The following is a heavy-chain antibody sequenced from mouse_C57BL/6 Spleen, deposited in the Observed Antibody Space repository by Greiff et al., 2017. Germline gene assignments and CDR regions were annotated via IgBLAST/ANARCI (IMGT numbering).Heavy chain of an antibody. CDR1: GYTFTSYW. Sequence: VQLQQSGAELAKPGASVKLSCKASGYTFTSYWMHWVKPRPGQGLEWIGYINPCSGYTKYNPKFKDKATLTADKSSITAYMQLRSLTYEDSAVYYGARAYDYDGGSDRDYWGQGTSVTVSS. CDR2: INPCSGYT. D-gene: IGHD2-4*01. CDR3: ARAYDYDGGSDRDY. J-gene: IGHJ4*01. V-gene: IGHV1-7*01.